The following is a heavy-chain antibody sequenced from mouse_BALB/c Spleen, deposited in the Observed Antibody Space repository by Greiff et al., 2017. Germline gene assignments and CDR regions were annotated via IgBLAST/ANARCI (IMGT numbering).Heavy chain of an antibody. V-gene: IGHV3-2*02. Sequence: EVQLVESGPGLVKPSQSLSLTCTVTGYSITSDYAWNWIRQFPGNKLEWMGYISYSGSTSYNPSLKSRISITRDTSKNQFFLQLNSVTTEDTATYYCARSGRYYAMDYWGQGTSVTVSS. CDR3: ARSGRYYAMDY. CDR2: ISYSGST. CDR1: GYSITSDYA. J-gene: IGHJ4*01.